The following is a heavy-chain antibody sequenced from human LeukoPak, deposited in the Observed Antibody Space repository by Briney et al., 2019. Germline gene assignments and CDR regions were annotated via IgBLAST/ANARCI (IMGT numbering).Heavy chain of an antibody. Sequence: HPGGSLRLSCAASGFTFHNYAIHWVRQAPGKGLEWVSLTSGDGITTYFAYSVKGRFTISRDNSKSSLFLQMNSLRTEDTALYYCARDHVYGGADYWGQGTLVTVSS. CDR3: ARDHVYGGADY. CDR1: GFTFHNYA. V-gene: IGHV3-43*02. CDR2: TSGDGITT. J-gene: IGHJ4*02. D-gene: IGHD5/OR15-5a*01.